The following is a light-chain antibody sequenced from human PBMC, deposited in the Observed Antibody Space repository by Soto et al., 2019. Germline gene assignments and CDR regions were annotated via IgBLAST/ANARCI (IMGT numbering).Light chain of an antibody. Sequence: QAVVTQEPSLTVSPGGTVTLTCASSTGAVTSGHYANWVQQKPGQAPRALIHSTSTKHSWTPARFSGSLLGGKAALTLSGVQPEDEADYYCLLYDDGVQVFGGGTQLTVL. J-gene: IGLJ3*02. CDR1: TGAVTSGHY. CDR2: STS. V-gene: IGLV7-43*01. CDR3: LLYDDGVQV.